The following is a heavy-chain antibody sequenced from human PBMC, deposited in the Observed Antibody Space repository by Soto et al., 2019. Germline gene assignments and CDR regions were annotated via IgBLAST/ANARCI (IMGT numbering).Heavy chain of an antibody. Sequence: KPSETLSLTCTVSDVSISSYYWSWIRQPAGKGLEWIGRIYTSGTTNYNPSLESRVTMSVDTSKNQFSLKLSSVTAADTAAYYCARDLVVGASPALDVWGQGTTVTVSS. J-gene: IGHJ6*02. CDR3: ARDLVVGASPALDV. D-gene: IGHD1-26*01. CDR1: DVSISSYY. V-gene: IGHV4-4*07. CDR2: IYTSGTT.